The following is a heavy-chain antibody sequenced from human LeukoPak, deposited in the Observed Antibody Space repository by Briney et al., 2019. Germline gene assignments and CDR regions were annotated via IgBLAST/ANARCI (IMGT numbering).Heavy chain of an antibody. CDR3: ARDRCSSTSCPGVSWFDP. CDR2: INTDGSST. V-gene: IGHV3-74*01. D-gene: IGHD2-2*01. J-gene: IGHJ5*02. Sequence: PGGSLRLSCAASGFTFSSYWMSWVRQAPGKGLVWVSRINTDGSSTSYADSVKGRFTISRDNAKNTLYLQMNSLRAEDTAVYYCARDRCSSTSCPGVSWFDPWGQGTLVTVSS. CDR1: GFTFSSYW.